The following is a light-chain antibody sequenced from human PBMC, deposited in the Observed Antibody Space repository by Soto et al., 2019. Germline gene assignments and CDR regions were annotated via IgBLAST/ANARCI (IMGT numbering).Light chain of an antibody. Sequence: QSVLTQPPSVAGAPGQRVTISCTGSSSNLGANYDVHWYQQRPGTAPKLLIFGNSNRPSGVPDRFSGSKSGTSASLAITGLQADDEGHYYCQSYDNTLSARYVLGTGTKLTV. CDR3: QSYDNTLSARYV. CDR2: GNS. J-gene: IGLJ1*01. CDR1: SSNLGANYD. V-gene: IGLV1-40*01.